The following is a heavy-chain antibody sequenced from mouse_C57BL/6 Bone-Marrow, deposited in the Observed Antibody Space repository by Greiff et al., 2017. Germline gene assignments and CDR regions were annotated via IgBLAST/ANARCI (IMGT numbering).Heavy chain of an antibody. CDR3: ARLYYDYDGYFDV. V-gene: IGHV5-12*01. J-gene: IGHJ1*03. CDR1: GFTFSDYY. Sequence: EVHLVESGGGLVQPGGSLKLSCAASGFTFSDYYMYWVRQTPEKRLEWVAYISNGGGSTYYPDTVKGRLTISRDNAKNTLYLQMSRLKSEDTAMYYCARLYYDYDGYFDVWGTGTTVTVSS. D-gene: IGHD2-4*01. CDR2: ISNGGGST.